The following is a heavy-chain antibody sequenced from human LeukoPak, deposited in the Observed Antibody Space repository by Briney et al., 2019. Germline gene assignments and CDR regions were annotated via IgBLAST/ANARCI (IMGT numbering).Heavy chain of an antibody. CDR2: ISYDGSNK. J-gene: IGHJ4*02. CDR1: GFTFSSYG. CDR3: AKDLSKLAYGLGTYFDY. V-gene: IGHV3-30*18. Sequence: GGSLRLSCAASGFTFSSYGMQWVRQAPGKGLEWVAVISYDGSNKYYADSVKGRFTISRDNSKNTLYLQMNSLRAEDTAVYYCAKDLSKLAYGLGTYFDYWGQGTLVTVSS. D-gene: IGHD3-10*01.